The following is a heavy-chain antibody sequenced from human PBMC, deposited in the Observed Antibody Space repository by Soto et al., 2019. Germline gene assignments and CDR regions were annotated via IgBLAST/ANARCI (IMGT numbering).Heavy chain of an antibody. J-gene: IGHJ6*02. CDR2: ISYDGSNK. CDR1: GFTFSSYG. D-gene: IGHD3-3*01. Sequence: PGGSLRLSCAASGFTFSSYGMHWVRQAPGKGLEWVAVISYDGSNKYYADSVKGRFTISRDNSKNTLYLQMNSLRAEDTAVYYCAKDGASQVFWSGHYGMDVWGQGTTVTVSS. CDR3: AKDGASQVFWSGHYGMDV. V-gene: IGHV3-30*18.